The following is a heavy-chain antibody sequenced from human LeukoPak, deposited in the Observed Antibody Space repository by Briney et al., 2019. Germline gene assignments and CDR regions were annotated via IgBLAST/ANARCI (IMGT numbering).Heavy chain of an antibody. CDR2: INHSGST. V-gene: IGHV4-34*01. J-gene: IGHJ4*02. CDR1: GGSFSGYY. CDR3: ARFTTYYYGSGSQNRFDY. Sequence: SEALSLTCAVYGGSFSGYYWSWIRQPPGKGLEWIGEINHSGSTNYNPSLKSRVTISVDTSKNQLSLKLSSVTAADTAVYYCARFTTYYYGSGSQNRFDYWGQGTLVTVSS. D-gene: IGHD3-10*01.